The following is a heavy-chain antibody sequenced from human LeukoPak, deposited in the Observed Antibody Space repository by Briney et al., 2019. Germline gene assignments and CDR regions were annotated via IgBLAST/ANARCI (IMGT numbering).Heavy chain of an antibody. CDR1: GGSISSYY. J-gene: IGHJ4*02. V-gene: IGHV4-59*01. D-gene: IGHD4-17*01. CDR2: IYYSVST. CDR3: ARMMTTVIHFDY. Sequence: SETLSLTGTVSGGSISSYYWSWLRHPPGKGLEWIWYIYYSVSTNYNPSLKSRVTISVDTSKNQFSLKLSSVTAADTAVYYCARMMTTVIHFDYWGQGTLVTVSS.